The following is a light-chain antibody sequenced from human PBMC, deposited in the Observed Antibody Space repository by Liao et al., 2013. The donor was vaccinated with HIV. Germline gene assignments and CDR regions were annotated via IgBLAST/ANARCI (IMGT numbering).Light chain of an antibody. CDR1: KLGQKF. V-gene: IGLV3-1*01. CDR3: QAWDSSNAYV. Sequence: SYELTQAPSVSVSPRQTATITCSGDKLGQKFAWWYQQKPGQSPVMVIYEDSKRPSGIPERFSGSNSGNTATLTISGTQAMDEADYYCQAWDSSNAYVFGSGTKLAVL. CDR2: EDS. J-gene: IGLJ1*01.